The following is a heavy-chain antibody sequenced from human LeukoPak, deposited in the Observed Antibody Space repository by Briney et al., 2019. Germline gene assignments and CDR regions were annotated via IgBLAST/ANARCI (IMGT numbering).Heavy chain of an antibody. J-gene: IGHJ4*02. CDR1: GFTFSNYE. CDR3: AKDKDYVWGGYRYMGSFDY. D-gene: IGHD3-16*02. Sequence: GGSLRLSCAASGFTFSNYEMNWVRQAPGKGLGWVSSISGSGGSTSYADSVKGRFTISRDNSKNTLYLQMNSLRAEDTAVYFCAKDKDYVWGGYRYMGSFDYWGQGTLVTVSS. CDR2: ISGSGGST. V-gene: IGHV3-23*01.